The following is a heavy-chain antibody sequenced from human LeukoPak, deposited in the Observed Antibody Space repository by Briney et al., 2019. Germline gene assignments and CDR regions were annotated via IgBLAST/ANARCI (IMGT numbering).Heavy chain of an antibody. CDR1: GGSISSYY. CDR2: IYTSGSI. V-gene: IGHV4-4*07. J-gene: IGHJ5*02. CDR3: ARDSGTTGEVKFDP. D-gene: IGHD3-10*01. Sequence: SETLSLTCTVSGGSISSYYWSWIRQPAGKGLEWIGRIYTSGSITYDPSLKSRVSMSVDTSKNQFSLKLSSVTAADTAVYYCARDSGTTGEVKFDPWGQGTLVTVSS.